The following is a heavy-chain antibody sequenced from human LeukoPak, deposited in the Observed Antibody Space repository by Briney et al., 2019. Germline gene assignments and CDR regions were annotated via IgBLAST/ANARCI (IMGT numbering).Heavy chain of an antibody. D-gene: IGHD3-22*01. Sequence: GGPLRLSCAASGFTFDDHGMHWVRQGPGRGMEWVSGISWNSGSIGYADSVKGRFTISRDNAKNSLDLQMNSLRAEDTALYFCAKDMSPSDSSGYWGFAFDIWGQGTMVTVSS. J-gene: IGHJ3*02. CDR1: GFTFDDHG. V-gene: IGHV3-9*01. CDR3: AKDMSPSDSSGYWGFAFDI. CDR2: ISWNSGSI.